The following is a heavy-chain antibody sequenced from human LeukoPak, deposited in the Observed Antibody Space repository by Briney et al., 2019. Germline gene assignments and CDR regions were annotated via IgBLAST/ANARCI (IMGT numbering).Heavy chain of an antibody. CDR3: ARHADLYSTLDY. V-gene: IGHV4-39*01. Sequence: SETLSLTCSVSGGSISSSSYCWGWIRQPPGKGLEWIGSFYYSENTYYNPSLQSRVTISVDTSKNQFSLKLTSVTAAGTAVYYCARHADLYSTLDYWGQGILVTVFS. J-gene: IGHJ4*02. CDR1: GGSISSSSYC. CDR2: FYYSENT. D-gene: IGHD6-13*01.